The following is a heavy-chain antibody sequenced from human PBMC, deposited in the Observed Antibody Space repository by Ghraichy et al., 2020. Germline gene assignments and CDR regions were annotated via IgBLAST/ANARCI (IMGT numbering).Heavy chain of an antibody. CDR2: INHSGST. CDR1: GGSFSGYY. J-gene: IGHJ4*02. D-gene: IGHD3-22*01. CDR3: ARGPSITMIVVVIGP. V-gene: IGHV4-34*01. Sequence: SETLSLTCAVYGGSFSGYYWSWIRQPPGKGLEWIGEINHSGSTNYNPSLKSRVTISVDTSKNQFSLKLSSVTAADTAVYYCARGPSITMIVVVIGPWGQGTLGTVSS.